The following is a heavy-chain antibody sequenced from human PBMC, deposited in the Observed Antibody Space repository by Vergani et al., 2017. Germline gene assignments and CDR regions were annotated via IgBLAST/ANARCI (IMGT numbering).Heavy chain of an antibody. CDR3: ARVRYCSGGSCYGENNWFDP. CDR2: VYTSGST. Sequence: QVQLQESGPGLVKPSQTLSLTCTVSGGSISSGSYYWSWIRQPAGKGLEWIGRVYTSGSTNYNPSLKSRVTISVDTSKNQFSLKLSSVTAADTAVYYCARVRYCSGGSCYGENNWFDPWGQGTLVTVSS. V-gene: IGHV4-61*02. CDR1: GGSISSGSYY. D-gene: IGHD2-15*01. J-gene: IGHJ5*02.